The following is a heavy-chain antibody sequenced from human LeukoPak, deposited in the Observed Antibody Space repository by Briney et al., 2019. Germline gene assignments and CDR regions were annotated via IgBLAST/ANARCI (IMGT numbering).Heavy chain of an antibody. Sequence: GGSLRLSCAASGFTFSSYAMSWVRQAPEKGLEWVSAISGSGGSTYYADSVKGRFTISRDNSKNTLYLQMNSLRAEDTAVYYCANDYSSVFDYWGQGTLVTVSS. J-gene: IGHJ4*02. CDR2: ISGSGGST. CDR3: ANDYSSVFDY. V-gene: IGHV3-23*01. D-gene: IGHD6-19*01. CDR1: GFTFSSYA.